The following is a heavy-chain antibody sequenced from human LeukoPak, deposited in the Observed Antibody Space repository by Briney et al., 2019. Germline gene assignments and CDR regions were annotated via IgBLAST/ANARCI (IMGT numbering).Heavy chain of an antibody. J-gene: IGHJ4*02. CDR3: SSHKRPYEGTGPHN. V-gene: IGHV1-46*01. Sequence: GSVKVSCKASGYTFSSYYIHWVRQAPGQGLQWIGVINPSGTNSRYAEECQCRITMTRATSTHTVNMELSSLRANDPAVCYGSSHKRPYEGTGPHNWGQGSQVPVSS. CDR1: GYTFSSYY. D-gene: IGHD2-8*02. CDR2: INPSGTNS.